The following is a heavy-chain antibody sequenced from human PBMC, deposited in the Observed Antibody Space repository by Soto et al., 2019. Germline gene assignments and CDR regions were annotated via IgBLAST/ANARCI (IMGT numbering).Heavy chain of an antibody. CDR2: FDPEDGET. CDR1: GYTLTELS. V-gene: IGHV1-24*01. J-gene: IGHJ3*02. D-gene: IGHD4-17*01. CDR3: ATDRRGDLRGAFDI. Sequence: QVQLVQSGAEVKKPGASVKVSCKVSGYTLTELSMHWVRQAPGKGLEWMGGFDPEDGETIYAQKFQGRVTXXEXTXXDTAYMELSSLRSEDTAVYYCATDRRGDLRGAFDIWGQGTMVTVSS.